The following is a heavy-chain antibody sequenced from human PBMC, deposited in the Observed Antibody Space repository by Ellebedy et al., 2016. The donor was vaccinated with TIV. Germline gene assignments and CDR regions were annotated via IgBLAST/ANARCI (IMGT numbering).Heavy chain of an antibody. CDR1: GGSISSYY. V-gene: IGHV4-59*01. CDR2: IYYSGST. CDR3: ARVRIAVAADDAFDI. D-gene: IGHD6-19*01. Sequence: SETLSLTCTVSGGSISSYYWSWIRQPPGKGLEWIGYIYYSGSTNYNPSLKSRVTISVDTSKNQFSLKLSSVTAADTAVYYYARVRIAVAADDAFDIWGQGTMVTVSS. J-gene: IGHJ3*02.